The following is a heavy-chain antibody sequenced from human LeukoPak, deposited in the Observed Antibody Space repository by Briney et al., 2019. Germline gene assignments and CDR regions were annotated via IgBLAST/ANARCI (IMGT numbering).Heavy chain of an antibody. V-gene: IGHV5-51*01. CDR1: GYSFTSYW. Sequence: GESLKISCKGSGYSFTSYWIGWVRQMPGKGLEWMGIIYPGDSDTRYSPSFQGQVTISADKSISTAYLQWSSLKASDTAMYYCARLYSNYVVVGPRYYYYYMDVWGKGTTVTVSS. D-gene: IGHD4-11*01. J-gene: IGHJ6*03. CDR2: IYPGDSDT. CDR3: ARLYSNYVVVGPRYYYYYMDV.